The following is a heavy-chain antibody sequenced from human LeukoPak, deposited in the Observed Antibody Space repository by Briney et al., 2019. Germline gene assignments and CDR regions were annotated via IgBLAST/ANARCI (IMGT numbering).Heavy chain of an antibody. CDR1: GGSISSYY. CDR2: IYYSGST. CDR3: ARYDDSSGYYPNDAFDI. D-gene: IGHD3-22*01. J-gene: IGHJ3*02. V-gene: IGHV4-59*01. Sequence: SETLSLTFTVSGGSISSYYWSWIRQPPGKGLEWIGYIYYSGSTNYNPSLKSRVTISVDTSKNQFSLKLSSVTAADTAVYYCARYDDSSGYYPNDAFDIWGQGTMVTVSS.